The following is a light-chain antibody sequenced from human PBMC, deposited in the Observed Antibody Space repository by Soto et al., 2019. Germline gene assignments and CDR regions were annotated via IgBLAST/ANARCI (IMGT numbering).Light chain of an antibody. V-gene: IGLV2-14*03. CDR3: SSYTSSNAEV. J-gene: IGLJ1*01. CDR1: SNDVGGYNY. Sequence: QSALTQPASVSGSPGQSITISCTGTSNDVGGYNYVSWYQRHPGKAPKLIICDVTDRPSGISYRFSASKSGNTASLTISGLQAEDEADYYCSSYTSSNAEVFGSGTKVTVL. CDR2: DVT.